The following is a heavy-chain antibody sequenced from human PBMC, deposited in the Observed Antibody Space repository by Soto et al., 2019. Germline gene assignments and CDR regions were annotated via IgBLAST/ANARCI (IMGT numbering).Heavy chain of an antibody. CDR1: GFTFGSYA. V-gene: IGHV3-23*01. CDR3: ARWSYLDY. Sequence: GGSLTLSCAASGFTFGSYALSWVRQAPGKGRGWVSTISGSDGKTFYAHSVKGRFSISRDTSQNTLYPQMNSWRADDTAIYYCARWSYLDYWGQGTRVTVSS. D-gene: IGHD3-3*01. J-gene: IGHJ4*02. CDR2: ISGSDGKT.